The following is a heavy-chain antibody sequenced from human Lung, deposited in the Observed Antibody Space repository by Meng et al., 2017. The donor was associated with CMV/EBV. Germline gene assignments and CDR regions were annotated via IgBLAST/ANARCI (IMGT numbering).Heavy chain of an antibody. Sequence: ASXXVSXKAFGYTFGDYFIHWVRQAPGQGLEWMGWINPRSGDTNYAQKFQGRVTMTRDTAISATYMELRRLRSDDTAVYYCARCNYYYDSSGPFGPWGQGTLATVPS. CDR2: INPRSGDT. CDR1: GYTFGDYF. D-gene: IGHD3-22*01. CDR3: ARCNYYYDSSGPFGP. V-gene: IGHV1-2*02. J-gene: IGHJ5*02.